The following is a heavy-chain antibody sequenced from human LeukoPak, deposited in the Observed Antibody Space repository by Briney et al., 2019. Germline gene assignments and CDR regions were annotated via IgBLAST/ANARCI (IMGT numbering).Heavy chain of an antibody. V-gene: IGHV4-31*03. D-gene: IGHD3-9*01. CDR2: IYYSGST. CDR3: ARADYDILTGYYPPNYYYYGMDV. CDR1: GGSISSGGYY. Sequence: PSQTLSLTCTISGGSISSGGYYWSWIRQHPGKGLEWIGYIYYSGSTYYNPSLKSRVTISVDTSKNQFSLKLSSVTAADTAVYYCARADYDILTGYYPPNYYYYGMDVWGQGTTVTVSS. J-gene: IGHJ6*02.